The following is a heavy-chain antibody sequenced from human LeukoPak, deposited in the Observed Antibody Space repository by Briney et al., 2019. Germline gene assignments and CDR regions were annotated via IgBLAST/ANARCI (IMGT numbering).Heavy chain of an antibody. CDR2: INHSGST. CDR1: GGSFSGYY. Sequence: PSETLSLTCAVYGGSFSGYYWSWIRQPPGKGLEWIGEINHSGSTNYNPSLKSRVTISVDTSKNQFSLKLSSVTAAGTAVYYCARVGTTVTTSRWYNWFDPWGQGTLVTVSS. D-gene: IGHD4-17*01. CDR3: ARVGTTVTTSRWYNWFDP. V-gene: IGHV4-34*01. J-gene: IGHJ5*02.